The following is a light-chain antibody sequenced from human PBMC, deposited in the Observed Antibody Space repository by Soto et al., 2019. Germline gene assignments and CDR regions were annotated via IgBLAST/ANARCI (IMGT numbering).Light chain of an antibody. J-gene: IGLJ2*01. V-gene: IGLV4-69*01. CDR3: QTWASGTVV. CDR2: VNSDGSH. Sequence: QAVVTQSPSASASLGASVRLTCTLSSGHYNNAIAWHQQHPEKGPRHLMKVNSDGSHTKGDGIPDRFSGSSSGAERYLTISSLQSEDEADYYCQTWASGTVVFGGGTKLTVL. CDR1: SGHYNNA.